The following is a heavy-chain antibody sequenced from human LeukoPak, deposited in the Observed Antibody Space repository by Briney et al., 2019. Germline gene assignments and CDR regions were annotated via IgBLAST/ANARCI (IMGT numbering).Heavy chain of an antibody. CDR1: GDSISSHY. J-gene: IGHJ4*02. V-gene: IGHV4-59*11. Sequence: SETLSLTCAVSGDSISSHYWSWIRQPPGKGLEWIAYIHYGGTTNYYPSLKSRVTISVDTSKNQFSLQLRSVTAADTAVYYCVRRPDYFDYWGRGILVTVSS. CDR2: IHYGGTT. CDR3: VRRPDYFDY.